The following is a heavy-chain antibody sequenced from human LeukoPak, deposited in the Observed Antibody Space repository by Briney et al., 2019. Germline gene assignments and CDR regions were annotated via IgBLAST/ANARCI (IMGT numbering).Heavy chain of an antibody. CDR2: IYSDGST. Sequence: PGGSLRLSCAASGFSVSSNYISWVRQAPGKGLEWVSIIYSDGSTFHADSVKGRFTISRDNAKNSLYLQMNSLRAEDTAVYYCAREKKYSGWYGYWGQGTLVTVSS. V-gene: IGHV3-53*01. CDR1: GFSVSSNY. D-gene: IGHD6-19*01. CDR3: AREKKYSGWYGY. J-gene: IGHJ4*02.